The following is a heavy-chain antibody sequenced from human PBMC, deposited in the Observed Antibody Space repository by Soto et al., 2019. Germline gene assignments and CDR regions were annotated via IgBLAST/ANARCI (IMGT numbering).Heavy chain of an antibody. V-gene: IGHV1-69*01. CDR3: AANPYCGGDCYVVDY. Sequence: QVQLVQSGAEVKKPGSSVKVSCKASGGTFSSYAISWVRQAPGQGLEWMGGMIPIFGTANYAQKFQGRVTITADESTSPAYMELRSLRSEDTAGYYCAANPYCGGDCYVVDYWGQGTLVTVSS. CDR2: MIPIFGTA. J-gene: IGHJ4*02. D-gene: IGHD2-21*02. CDR1: GGTFSSYA.